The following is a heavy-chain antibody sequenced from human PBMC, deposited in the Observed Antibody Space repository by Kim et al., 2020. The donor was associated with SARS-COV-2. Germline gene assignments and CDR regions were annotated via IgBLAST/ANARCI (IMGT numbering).Heavy chain of an antibody. CDR1: GFTFSSYG. CDR3: ARVRGRGVIITFIDY. CDR2: IWYDGSNK. Sequence: GGSLRLSCAASGFTFSSYGMHWVRQAPGKGLEWVAVIWYDGSNKYYADSVKGRFTISRDNSKNTLYLQMNSLRAEDTAVYYCARVRGRGVIITFIDYWGQGTLVTVSS. J-gene: IGHJ4*02. D-gene: IGHD3-10*01. V-gene: IGHV3-33*01.